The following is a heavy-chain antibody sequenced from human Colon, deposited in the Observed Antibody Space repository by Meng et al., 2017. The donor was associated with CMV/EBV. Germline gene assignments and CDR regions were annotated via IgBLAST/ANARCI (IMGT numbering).Heavy chain of an antibody. J-gene: IGHJ5*02. Sequence: SCEVSGFTFGSYPMSWVRQAPGKGLEWVASINSYAYNIGYADSVKGRFTISRDNAKNSLYLQMNSLGAEDTAVYFCVREVRRSWFDPWGQGTLVTVSS. CDR3: VREVRRSWFDP. CDR2: INSYAYNI. D-gene: IGHD3-10*01. V-gene: IGHV3-21*01. CDR1: GFTFGSYP.